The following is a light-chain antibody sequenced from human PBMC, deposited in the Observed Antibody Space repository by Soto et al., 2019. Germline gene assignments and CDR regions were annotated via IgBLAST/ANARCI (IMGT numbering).Light chain of an antibody. CDR1: SGDVGGYNY. J-gene: IGLJ1*01. CDR2: EVS. V-gene: IGLV2-8*01. CDR3: SSYAGSNNYV. Sequence: QSALTQPPSASGSPGQSVTISCTGTSGDVGGYNYVSWYQQHPGKAPKLMFFEVSERPSGVPDRFSASKSGNTASLTVSGLQAEDEADYYCSSYAGSNNYVFGTGTKLTVL.